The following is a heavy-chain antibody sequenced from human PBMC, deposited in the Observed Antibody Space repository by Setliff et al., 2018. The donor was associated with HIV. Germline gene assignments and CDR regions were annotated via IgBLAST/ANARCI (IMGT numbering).Heavy chain of an antibody. CDR1: GGSFSGYY. Sequence: PSETLSLTCAVYGGSFSGYYWSWIRQPPGKGLEWIGEINHSGSTNYNPSLKSRVTISVDTSKNQFSLKLTSVTAADTAVYYCARRRSPPSGFYSKYYMDVWGKGTTVTVSS. V-gene: IGHV4-34*01. J-gene: IGHJ6*03. CDR3: ARRRSPPSGFYSKYYMDV. CDR2: INHSGST. D-gene: IGHD3-22*01.